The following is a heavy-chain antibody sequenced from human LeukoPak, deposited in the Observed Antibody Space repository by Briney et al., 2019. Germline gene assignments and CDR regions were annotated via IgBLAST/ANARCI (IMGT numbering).Heavy chain of an antibody. CDR3: ARGSGSYTGAADH. V-gene: IGHV4-34*01. D-gene: IGHD6-19*01. Sequence: SETLSLTCAVHGMSFTGYYWSWIRQPPGKGLEWIGEMNHRGNSYFNPSFKSRVSISLDMSRKQFSLNLTSVTAADTAFYFCARGSGSYTGAADHWGQGTLVTVSS. CDR2: MNHRGNS. J-gene: IGHJ5*02. CDR1: GMSFTGYY.